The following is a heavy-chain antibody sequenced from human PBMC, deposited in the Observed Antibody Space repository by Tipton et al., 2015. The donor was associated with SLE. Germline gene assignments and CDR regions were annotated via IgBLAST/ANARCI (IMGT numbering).Heavy chain of an antibody. CDR2: T. D-gene: IGHD5-12*01. J-gene: IGHJ6*02. CDR3: ATLHSGYDYYYYGMDV. V-gene: IGHV4-39*07. Sequence: TYYNPSLKSRVTISVDTSKNQFSLKLSSVTAADTAVYYCATLHSGYDYYYYGMDVWGQGTTVTISS.